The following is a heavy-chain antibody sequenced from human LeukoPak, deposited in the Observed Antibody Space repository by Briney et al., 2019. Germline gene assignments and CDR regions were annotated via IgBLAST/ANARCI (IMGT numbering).Heavy chain of an antibody. CDR1: GFTFSSYW. J-gene: IGHJ4*02. V-gene: IGHV3-7*01. Sequence: GGSLRLSCAASGFTFSSYWMSWVRQAPGKGLEWVANIKPDENEKYYVDSVKGRFTISRDNSKNTLYLQMNSLRAEDTAVYYCAKQSGADRGHLDFWGQGTLVTVSS. CDR2: IKPDENEK. D-gene: IGHD1/OR15-1a*01. CDR3: AKQSGADRGHLDF.